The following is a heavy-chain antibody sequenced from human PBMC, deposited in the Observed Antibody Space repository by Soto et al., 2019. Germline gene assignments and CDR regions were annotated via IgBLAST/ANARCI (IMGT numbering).Heavy chain of an antibody. J-gene: IGHJ6*02. D-gene: IGHD6-19*01. CDR2: ISAYNGNT. CDR1: GYTFTSYG. CDR3: ARDRGAVAGYYYYGMDV. V-gene: IGHV1-18*01. Sequence: VASVKVSCKASGYTFTSYGISWVRQAPGQGLEWMGWISAYNGNTNYAQKLQGRVTMTTDTSTSTAYMELRSLRSDDTAVYYCARDRGAVAGYYYYGMDVWGQGTTVTVSS.